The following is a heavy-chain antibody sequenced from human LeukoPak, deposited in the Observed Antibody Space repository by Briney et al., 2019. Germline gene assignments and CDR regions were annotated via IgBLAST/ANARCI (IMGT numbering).Heavy chain of an antibody. CDR3: ARVLEYFDL. CDR2: INVYGREK. Sequence: PGGSLRLSCAASGFTFSTYWMNWVRQAPGKGLEWVSHINVYGREKSYVDSVRGRFTISRDNAKNSLFLQMNSLRADDTAVYYCARVLEYFDLWGGGTLASVPS. J-gene: IGHJ2*01. V-gene: IGHV3-7*04. CDR1: GFTFSTYW. D-gene: IGHD1-1*01.